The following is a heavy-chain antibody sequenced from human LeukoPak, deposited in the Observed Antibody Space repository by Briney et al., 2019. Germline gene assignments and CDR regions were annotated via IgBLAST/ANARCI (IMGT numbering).Heavy chain of an antibody. J-gene: IGHJ4*02. CDR1: GYTFTGYY. V-gene: IGHV1-2*04. CDR2: INPNSGGT. D-gene: IGHD2-2*01. CDR3: ARGGNIVVALYYFDY. Sequence: ASVKVSCKASGYTFTGYYMHWVRQAPGQGLEWMGWINPNSGGTNYAQKFQGWVTMTRDTSISTAYMELSRLRSDDTAVYYCARGGNIVVALYYFDYWGQGTLVTVSS.